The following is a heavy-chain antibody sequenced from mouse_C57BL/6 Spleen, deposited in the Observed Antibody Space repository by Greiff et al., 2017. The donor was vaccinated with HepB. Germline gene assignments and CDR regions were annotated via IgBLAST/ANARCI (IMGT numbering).Heavy chain of an antibody. CDR2: IDPYDSYT. D-gene: IGHD2-1*01. V-gene: IGHV1-69*01. Sequence: QVQLQQPGAELVMPGASVKLSCKASGYTFTSYWMHWVKQRPGQGLEWIGEIDPYDSYTNYNQKFKGKSTLTVDKSSSTAYMQLSSLTSEDSAVYYCARVYYGNPAWFDYWGQGTLVTVSA. J-gene: IGHJ3*01. CDR3: ARVYYGNPAWFDY. CDR1: GYTFTSYW.